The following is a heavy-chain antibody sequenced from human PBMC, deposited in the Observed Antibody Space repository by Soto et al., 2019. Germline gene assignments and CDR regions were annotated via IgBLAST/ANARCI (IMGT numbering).Heavy chain of an antibody. V-gene: IGHV3-30-3*01. Sequence: QVQLVESVGGVVQPGRSLRVSCAASGITISNYFMYWVRQAPGKGLEWVAAISDDGRNKHYSDSVKGRFTISRDNSKNTLFLQMNSLRDEDTAVYYCVAADQYYAMGVWGQGTTVAVSS. CDR3: VAADQYYAMGV. D-gene: IGHD2-2*01. CDR2: ISDDGRNK. CDR1: GITISNYF. J-gene: IGHJ6*02.